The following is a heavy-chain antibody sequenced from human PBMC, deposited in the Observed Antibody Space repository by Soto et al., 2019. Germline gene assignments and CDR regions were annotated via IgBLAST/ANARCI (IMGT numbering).Heavy chain of an antibody. CDR1: GFTVRSYG. CDR2: IWVDGSNK. CDR3: ARESRGYIAVANYFGC. Sequence: WSLRLSCAASGFTVRSYGMHWVSQATSYGMERVAGIWVDGSNKYYADSVMGRFTTSGDNSKNTLYLKLNSIRAEDTGGHYRARESRGYIAVANYFGCWGQGNRGIVAS. J-gene: IGHJ4*02. D-gene: IGHD6-19*01. V-gene: IGHV3-33*01.